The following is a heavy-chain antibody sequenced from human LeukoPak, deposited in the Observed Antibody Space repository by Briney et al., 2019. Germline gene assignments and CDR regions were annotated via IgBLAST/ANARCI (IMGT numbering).Heavy chain of an antibody. CDR2: INPNSGGT. Sequence: ASVKVSCKASGYTFTDYYMHWVRQAPGPGLESMGWINPNSGGTNYAQKFQGRVTMTTDTSISTAYMEVSRLRSGDTAVYYCARVRIGQQLDKYYYYAMDVWGQGTTVTVSS. J-gene: IGHJ6*02. V-gene: IGHV1-2*02. CDR1: GYTFTDYY. CDR3: ARVRIGQQLDKYYYYAMDV. D-gene: IGHD6-13*01.